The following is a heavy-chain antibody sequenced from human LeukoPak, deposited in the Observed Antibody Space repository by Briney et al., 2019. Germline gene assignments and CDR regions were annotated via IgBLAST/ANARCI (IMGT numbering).Heavy chain of an antibody. Sequence: GESLKISRKGSGYSFTSYWIGWVRQMPGKGLEWMGIIYPGDSDTRYSPSFQGQVTISADKSISTAYLQWSSLKASDTAMYYCAKGYCSSTSCYVAFDIWGQGTMVTVSS. CDR3: AKGYCSSTSCYVAFDI. V-gene: IGHV5-51*01. CDR2: IYPGDSDT. D-gene: IGHD2-2*01. J-gene: IGHJ3*02. CDR1: GYSFTSYW.